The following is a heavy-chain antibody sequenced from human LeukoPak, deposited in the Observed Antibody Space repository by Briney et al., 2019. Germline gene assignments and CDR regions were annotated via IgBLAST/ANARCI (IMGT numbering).Heavy chain of an antibody. CDR1: GFTFSSYW. V-gene: IGHV3-74*01. CDR3: AKDLKYYGDYLWDY. Sequence: PGGSLRLSCEVSGFTFSSYWIHWVRQAPGKGLVWVSRFSDDEGRTVYADSVKGRFTISRDNSKNTLYLQMNSLRAEDTAVYYCAKDLKYYGDYLWDYWGQGTLVTVSS. J-gene: IGHJ4*02. CDR2: FSDDEGRT. D-gene: IGHD4-17*01.